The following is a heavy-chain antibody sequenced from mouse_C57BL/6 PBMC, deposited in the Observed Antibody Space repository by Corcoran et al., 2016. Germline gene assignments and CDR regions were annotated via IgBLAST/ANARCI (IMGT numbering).Heavy chain of an antibody. CDR3: ARWDAMDY. Sequence: EVQLQPSGPELVQPGASVKLSCKASGYTFTDYSLQWVKQSHGKSLEWIGYIYPNNGGNGYNQKFKGKATSTVDKSSSTAYMELRSLTSEDSAVYYCARWDAMDYWGQGTSVTVSA. CDR1: GYTFTDYS. CDR2: IYPNNGGN. V-gene: IGHV1-34*01. J-gene: IGHJ4*01.